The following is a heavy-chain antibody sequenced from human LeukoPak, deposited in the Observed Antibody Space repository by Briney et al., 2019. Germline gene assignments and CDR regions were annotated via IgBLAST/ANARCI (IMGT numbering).Heavy chain of an antibody. CDR1: GYIFASYA. V-gene: IGHV1-18*01. CDR3: ARNSSQSHFDY. D-gene: IGHD2/OR15-2a*01. Sequence: ASVKVSCKASGYIFASYAFSWVRQAPGQGLEWMGWINNYNGNTDYARNLQGRVTMTTETSTSTAYMELRSLRSDDTAVYFCARNSSQSHFDYWGQGTLVTVSS. J-gene: IGHJ4*02. CDR2: INNYNGNT.